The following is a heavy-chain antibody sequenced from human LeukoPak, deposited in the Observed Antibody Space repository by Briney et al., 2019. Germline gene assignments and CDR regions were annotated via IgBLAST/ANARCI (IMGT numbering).Heavy chain of an antibody. CDR3: ARDSDYSGNGNGDWFDP. V-gene: IGHV1-18*04. Sequence: ASVNVSCKVSGFRFSSFGVSWVRQGPGQGREWMGWISTYFGVTHYAEKFEDRVTMTIDTSTTTAYMELRSLRYDDTAVYYFARDSDYSGNGNGDWFDPWGQRTVVTVSS. J-gene: IGHJ5*02. CDR1: GFRFSSFG. D-gene: IGHD4-11*01. CDR2: ISTYFGVT.